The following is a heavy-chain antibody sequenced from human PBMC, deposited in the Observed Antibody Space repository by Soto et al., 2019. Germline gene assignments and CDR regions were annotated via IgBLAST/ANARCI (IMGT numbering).Heavy chain of an antibody. D-gene: IGHD3-3*02. V-gene: IGHV1-69*01. J-gene: IGHJ5*02. CDR1: GGSFNKYP. CDR2: FIPFFGTA. Sequence: QVQLVQSGAEVRKPGSSVKVSCEASGGSFNKYPISWVRQAPGQGLEWMGGFIPFFGTANYAQNFQGRVTMTADEATSTAYMELTSLTSEDTAIYYCARAPAFAQIPGHFDPWGQGTLVTVSS. CDR3: ARAPAFAQIPGHFDP.